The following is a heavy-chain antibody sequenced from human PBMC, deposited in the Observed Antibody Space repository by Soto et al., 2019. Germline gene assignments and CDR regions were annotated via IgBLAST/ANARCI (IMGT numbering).Heavy chain of an antibody. V-gene: IGHV1-69*06. J-gene: IGHJ5*02. CDR3: GRKRKNCFDP. CDR2: IIPIFGTA. Sequence: SSVKVSCKASGGTFSSYAISWVRQAPGQGLEWMGGIIPIFGTANYAQKFQGRVTITADKSTSTAYMELSSLRSEDTAVYDCGRKRKNCFDPWGQESLVTVSS. CDR1: GGTFSSYA.